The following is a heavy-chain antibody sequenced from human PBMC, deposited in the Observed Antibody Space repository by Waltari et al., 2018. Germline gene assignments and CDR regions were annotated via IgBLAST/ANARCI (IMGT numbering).Heavy chain of an antibody. D-gene: IGHD1-26*01. CDR1: GFTFSIYW. CDR2: IKEDGSEK. Sequence: EVQLVESGGGLVQPGGSLRLSCVASGFTFSIYWMSWVRQVPGEGREWVANIKEDGSEKYYVDSVKGRFTVSRDNAKNSLYLQMNSLRAEDTAVYYCGRFTRGRNSDYWGPGTLLTVSS. CDR3: GRFTRGRNSDY. V-gene: IGHV3-7*01. J-gene: IGHJ4*02.